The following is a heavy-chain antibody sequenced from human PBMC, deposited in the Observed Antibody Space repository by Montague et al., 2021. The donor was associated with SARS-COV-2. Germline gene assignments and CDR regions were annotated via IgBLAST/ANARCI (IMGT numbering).Heavy chain of an antibody. CDR1: GGSISSSSYY. D-gene: IGHD6-13*01. Sequence: SETLSLTCTVYGGSISSSSYYWGWNRQPPGKGLEWIGSIYYSGSTYYNPSLKSRVTISVDTSKNQFSLKLSSVTAADTAVYYCARVGRQQLVRLSGMDVWGQGTTVTVSS. V-gene: IGHV4-39*07. J-gene: IGHJ6*02. CDR3: ARVGRQQLVRLSGMDV. CDR2: IYYSGST.